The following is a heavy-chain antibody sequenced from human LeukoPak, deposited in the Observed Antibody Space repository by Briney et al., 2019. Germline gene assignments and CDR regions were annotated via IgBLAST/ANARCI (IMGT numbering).Heavy chain of an antibody. Sequence: ASVKVSCKSSGYTFTSYGISWVRQAPGQGLEWMGWISAYNGNTNYAQKLQGRVTMTTDTSTSAAYMELRSLRSDDTAVYYCAGEWEHTLDYWGQGTVVTVSS. D-gene: IGHD1-26*01. J-gene: IGHJ4*02. CDR3: AGEWEHTLDY. CDR2: ISAYNGNT. CDR1: GYTFTSYG. V-gene: IGHV1-18*01.